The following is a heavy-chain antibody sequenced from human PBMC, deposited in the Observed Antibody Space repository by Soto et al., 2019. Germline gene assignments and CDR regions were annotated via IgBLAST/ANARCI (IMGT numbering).Heavy chain of an antibody. Sequence: SETLSLTCTVSGGTITTNAYYWGWIRQPPGKGLEWIGYIYYSGSANYNPSLESRVAMSIDTSKNQFSLKLSSVTATDSAVYYCARRPKRGSFSRTFDYWGQGALVTVSS. CDR1: GGTITTNAYY. J-gene: IGHJ4*02. CDR3: ARRPKRGSFSRTFDY. D-gene: IGHD1-26*01. CDR2: IYYSGSA. V-gene: IGHV4-39*01.